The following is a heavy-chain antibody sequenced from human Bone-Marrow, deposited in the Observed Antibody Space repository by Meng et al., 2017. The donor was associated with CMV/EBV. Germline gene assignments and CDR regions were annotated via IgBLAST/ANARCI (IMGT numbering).Heavy chain of an antibody. CDR1: GFAFGASG. CDR2: ISSRGDYI. J-gene: IGHJ4*02. V-gene: IGHV3-21*01. D-gene: IGHD3-3*01. Sequence: GESLKISCEASGFAFGASGMNWVRQTPGKGLEWVSSISSRGDYIYYADSVKGRFAISRDNPKNSVYLQMNSLRVEDTAIYYCARSMFYDFWNGPDFDFWAQGTLVTVSS. CDR3: ARSMFYDFWNGPDFDF.